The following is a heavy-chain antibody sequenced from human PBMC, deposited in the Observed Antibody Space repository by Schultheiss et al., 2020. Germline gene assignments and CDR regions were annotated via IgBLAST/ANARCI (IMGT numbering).Heavy chain of an antibody. Sequence: GESLKISCAASGFTFSSYAMTWVRQAPGKGLEWVSTTTADGGNTYHADSVKGRFTISRDNSKNTLYLQMNSLKAEDTAIYYCAKGISGYCSGGTCNSRVLDYWGQGTLVTVSS. CDR1: GFTFSSYA. V-gene: IGHV3-23*01. J-gene: IGHJ4*02. CDR3: AKGISGYCSGGTCNSRVLDY. D-gene: IGHD2-15*01. CDR2: TTADGGNT.